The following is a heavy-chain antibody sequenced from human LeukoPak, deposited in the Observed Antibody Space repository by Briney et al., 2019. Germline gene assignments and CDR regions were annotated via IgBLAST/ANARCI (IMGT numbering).Heavy chain of an antibody. CDR3: ARVECSSTGCYFDY. J-gene: IGHJ4*02. Sequence: PGGSLRLSCAASGFTFSNYAMSWVRQAPGKGLEWVSAISGSDGSTYHADSVKGRFTISRDNSKTTLYLQMNSLRAEDTAVYYCARVECSSTGCYFDYWGQGTLVTVSS. V-gene: IGHV3-23*01. CDR2: ISGSDGST. CDR1: GFTFSNYA. D-gene: IGHD2-2*01.